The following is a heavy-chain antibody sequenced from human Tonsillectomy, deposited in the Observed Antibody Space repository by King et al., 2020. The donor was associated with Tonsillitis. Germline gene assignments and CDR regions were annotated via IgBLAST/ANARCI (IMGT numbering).Heavy chain of an antibody. V-gene: IGHV1-2*02. D-gene: IGHD1-26*01. J-gene: IGHJ4*02. CDR1: GYTFTGQY. CDR3: ARGSGGGFFDY. CDR2: INPNSGGT. Sequence: QLVQSGSEVKRPGASVKVSCKASGYTFTGQYLHWVRQAPGQGLEWMGWINPNSGGTNYAQKFQDRVTMTSDTYITTGYMEVTRLRSDDTAVYYCARGSGGGFFDYWSQGTLVTVSS.